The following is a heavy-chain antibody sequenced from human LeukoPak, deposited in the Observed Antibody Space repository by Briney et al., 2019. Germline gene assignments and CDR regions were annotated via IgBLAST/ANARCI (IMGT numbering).Heavy chain of an antibody. CDR2: CNPEDCET. Sequence: GASVTVSCTVSGYTLTELSMHWVRQAPGKGLERMGGCNPEDCETIYAQKFQCRVTMTEDTSTDTAYRELSSLRSEDTAVYYCRAIPIFGVNLHYWVEGTLVTVCS. D-gene: IGHD3-3*01. CDR1: GYTLTELS. CDR3: RAIPIFGVNLHY. V-gene: IGHV1-24*01. J-gene: IGHJ4*02.